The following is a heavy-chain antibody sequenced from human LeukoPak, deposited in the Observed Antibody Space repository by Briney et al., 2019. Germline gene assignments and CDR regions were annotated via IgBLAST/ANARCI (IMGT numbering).Heavy chain of an antibody. CDR1: GGTFSSYA. CDR2: IIPIFGTA. J-gene: IGHJ3*02. V-gene: IGHV1-69*13. Sequence: GASVKVSCKASGGTFSSYAISWVRQAPGQGLEWMGGIIPIFGTANYAQKFQGRVTITADESTSTAYMELSSLRSEDTAVYYCARVKGGNDAFDIWGQGTMVTVSS. D-gene: IGHD4-23*01. CDR3: ARVKGGNDAFDI.